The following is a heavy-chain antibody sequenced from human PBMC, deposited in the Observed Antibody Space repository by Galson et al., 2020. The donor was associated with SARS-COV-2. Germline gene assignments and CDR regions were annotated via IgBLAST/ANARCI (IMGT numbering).Heavy chain of an antibody. Sequence: SETLSLTCTVSGYSISSGYYWGWIRQPPGKGLEWIGSIYHSGSTYYNPSLKSRVTISVDTSKNQFSLKLSSVTAADTAVYYCARRAHGDYTFDYGGQGTLVTVSS. CDR2: IYHSGST. V-gene: IGHV4-38-2*02. CDR1: GYSISSGYY. CDR3: ARRAHGDYTFDY. D-gene: IGHD4-17*01. J-gene: IGHJ4*02.